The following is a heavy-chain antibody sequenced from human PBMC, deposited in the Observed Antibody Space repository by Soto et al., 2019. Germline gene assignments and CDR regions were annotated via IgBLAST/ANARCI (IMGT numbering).Heavy chain of an antibody. D-gene: IGHD1-1*01. CDR3: ARDVNDVSYDY. Sequence: EVQLVESGGGLVKTGGSLRLSCAASGFTFSSYSMNWVRQAPGKGLEWVSSISSSSSYIYYADSVKGRFTISRDNAKNSLYLQINSPRAEDTAVYYCARDVNDVSYDYWGQGTLVTVSS. CDR2: ISSSSSYI. V-gene: IGHV3-21*01. J-gene: IGHJ4*02. CDR1: GFTFSSYS.